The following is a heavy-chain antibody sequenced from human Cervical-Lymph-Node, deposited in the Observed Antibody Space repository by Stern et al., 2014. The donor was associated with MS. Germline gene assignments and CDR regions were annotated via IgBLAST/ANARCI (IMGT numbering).Heavy chain of an antibody. CDR1: GFTFSSYG. J-gene: IGHJ6*02. Sequence: VHLVESGGGVVQPGRSLRLSCAASGFTFSSYGMHWVRQAPGKGLEWVAVVSYDGSNKYYADSVKGRFTISRDNSKNTLYLQMNSLRAEDTAVYYCAKDPSYYYYGMDVWGQGATVTVSS. CDR2: VSYDGSNK. CDR3: AKDPSYYYYGMDV. V-gene: IGHV3-30*18.